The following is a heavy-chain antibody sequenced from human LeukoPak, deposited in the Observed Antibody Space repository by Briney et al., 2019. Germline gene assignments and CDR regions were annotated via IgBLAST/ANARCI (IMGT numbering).Heavy chain of an antibody. CDR2: ISSSSSYI. D-gene: IGHD3-22*01. CDR1: VFTFSSYS. J-gene: IGHJ3*02. Sequence: GGSLRLSCAACVFTFSSYSMNWVRQAPGKGLEWVSSISSSSSYIYYADSVKGRFTISRDNAKNSLYLQMNSLRAEDTAVYYCARAYAPNYYDSSGLGLAFDIWGQGTMVTVSS. V-gene: IGHV3-21*01. CDR3: ARAYAPNYYDSSGLGLAFDI.